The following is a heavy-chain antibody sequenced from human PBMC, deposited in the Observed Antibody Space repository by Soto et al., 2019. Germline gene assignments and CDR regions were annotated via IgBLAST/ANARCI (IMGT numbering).Heavy chain of an antibody. D-gene: IGHD3-16*01. CDR2: IIPILGET. J-gene: IGHJ6*02. V-gene: IGHV1-69*08. Sequence: QVQLVQSGAEVKKPGSSVRASGKASGTIFSSYTISWVRQAPGQGLEWMGRIIPILGETNSAQKFQDRVTLTADKSTNTAYMELNSLRLEDTAVYYCARGLGGRMDDWGQGTTVTVSS. CDR3: ARGLGGRMDD. CDR1: GTIFSSYT.